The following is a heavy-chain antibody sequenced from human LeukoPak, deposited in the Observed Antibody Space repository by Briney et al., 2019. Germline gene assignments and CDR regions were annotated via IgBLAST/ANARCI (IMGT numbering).Heavy chain of an antibody. J-gene: IGHJ3*02. CDR1: GFTFSSYW. CDR2: INHSGST. CDR3: ARGGFLEWLPRGAFDI. V-gene: IGHV4-34*01. Sequence: GSLRLSCAASGFTFSSYWMSWIRQPPGKGLEWIGEINHSGSTNYNPSLKSRVTISVDTSKNQFSLKLSSVTAADTAVYYCARGGFLEWLPRGAFDIWGQGTMVTVSS. D-gene: IGHD3-3*01.